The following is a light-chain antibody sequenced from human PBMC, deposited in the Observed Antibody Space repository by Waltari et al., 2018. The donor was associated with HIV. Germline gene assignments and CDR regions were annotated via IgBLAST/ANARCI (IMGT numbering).Light chain of an antibody. CDR1: QSVSSN. CDR2: GAS. Sequence: EIVMTQSPATLSMSQGERATLTCRASQSVSSNLAWYQQKPGQAPRLLIYGASTRATGIPARFSGSGSGTEFTLTISSLQSEDFAVYYCQQYNNWPPLFTFGPGTKVDIK. V-gene: IGKV3-15*01. CDR3: QQYNNWPPLFT. J-gene: IGKJ3*01.